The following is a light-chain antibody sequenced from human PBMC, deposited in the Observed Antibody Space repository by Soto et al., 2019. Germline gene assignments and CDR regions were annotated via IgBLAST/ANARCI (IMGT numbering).Light chain of an antibody. Sequence: EIVLTQSPVTLSVSPGERATLSCRASQSVSSNYLAWYQQKPGQAPRLLIYDASRRATGIPDRFSGSGSGTDFTLTISRLEPEDFAVYYCQQRRNWPLTFGGGTKVDIK. CDR2: DAS. CDR3: QQRRNWPLT. CDR1: QSVSSNY. V-gene: IGKV3D-20*02. J-gene: IGKJ4*01.